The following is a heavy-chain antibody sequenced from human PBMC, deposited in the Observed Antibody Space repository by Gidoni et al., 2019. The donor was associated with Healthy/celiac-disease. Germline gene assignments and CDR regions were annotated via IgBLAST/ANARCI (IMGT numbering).Heavy chain of an antibody. V-gene: IGHV3-23*01. J-gene: IGHJ6*02. CDR3: ASVVGATKIYGIDV. Sequence: EVQLLESGGGLVQPGVSLRLSCAASGLTFSSYAMRWVRQAPGKGLEWVSAIRGSGGSTYYADSVKGRFTISRDNSKNTLYLQMNSLRAEDTAVYYCASVVGATKIYGIDVWGQGTTVTVSS. D-gene: IGHD1-26*01. CDR2: IRGSGGST. CDR1: GLTFSSYA.